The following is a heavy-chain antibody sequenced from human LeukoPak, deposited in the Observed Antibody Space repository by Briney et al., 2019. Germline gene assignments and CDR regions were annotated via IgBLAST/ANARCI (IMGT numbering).Heavy chain of an antibody. CDR2: IYTSGST. J-gene: IGHJ5*02. V-gene: IGHV4-4*07. CDR3: ARDTAVTVRSWFDP. CDR1: GGSISSYY. Sequence: SETLSLTCTVSGGSISSYYWSWIRQPAGKGLEWIGRIYTSGSTNYNPSPKSRVTMSVDTSKNQFSLKLSSVTAADTAVYYCARDTAVTVRSWFDPWGQGTLVTVSS. D-gene: IGHD4-17*01.